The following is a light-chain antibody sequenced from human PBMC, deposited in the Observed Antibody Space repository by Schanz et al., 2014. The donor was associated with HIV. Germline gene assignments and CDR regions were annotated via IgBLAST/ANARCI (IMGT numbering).Light chain of an antibody. V-gene: IGLV2-23*02. Sequence: QSALTQPASVSGSPGQSITISCTGANSDVGSYNLVSWYQQHPGKAPKLMIFEVSKRPSGISDRFSGSKSGNTASLTISGLQSDDEADYFCCSFAGSNSLLFGRGTKLTVL. CDR1: NSDVGSYNL. CDR3: CSFAGSNSLL. CDR2: EVS. J-gene: IGLJ2*01.